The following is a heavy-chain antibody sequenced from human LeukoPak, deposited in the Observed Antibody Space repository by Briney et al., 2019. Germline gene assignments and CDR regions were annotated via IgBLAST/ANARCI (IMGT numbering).Heavy chain of an antibody. D-gene: IGHD6-13*01. J-gene: IGHJ6*02. CDR2: ISSSSRTI. Sequence: GGSMRLSCAASGFTFSSYRMNWVRQAPGKGLEWVSYISSSSRTIYYASSVKGRFTIYRDNAKNSLYLQMNSLRAEDTAVYYCARGAGAAAAYGMDVWGQGTTVTVSS. CDR3: ARGAGAAAAYGMDV. V-gene: IGHV3-48*01. CDR1: GFTFSSYR.